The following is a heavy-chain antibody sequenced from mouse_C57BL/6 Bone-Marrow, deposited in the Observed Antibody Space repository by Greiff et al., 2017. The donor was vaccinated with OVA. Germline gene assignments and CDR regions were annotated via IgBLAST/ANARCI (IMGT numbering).Heavy chain of an antibody. Sequence: EVKLVESGGGLVQPKGSLKLSCAASGFSFNTYAMNWVRQAPGKGLEWVSRIRSKSNNYATYYADSVKDRFTISRDDSESMLYLQMNNLKTEDTAMYYCVRRGYYGSYYAMDYWGQGTSVTVSS. CDR3: VRRGYYGSYYAMDY. V-gene: IGHV10-1*01. CDR1: GFSFNTYA. D-gene: IGHD1-1*01. J-gene: IGHJ4*01. CDR2: IRSKSNNYAT.